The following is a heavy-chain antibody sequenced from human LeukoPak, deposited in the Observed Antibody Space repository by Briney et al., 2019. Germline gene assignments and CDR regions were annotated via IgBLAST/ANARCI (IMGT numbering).Heavy chain of an antibody. V-gene: IGHV4-34*01. CDR3: ARGRNIVVVPAAPKRYFDY. D-gene: IGHD2-2*01. J-gene: IGHJ4*02. Sequence: SETLSLTCAVYGGSFSGYYWSWIRQPPGKGLEWIGEINHSGSTNYNPSLKSRVTISVDTSKNQFSLKLSSVTAADTAVYCCARGRNIVVVPAAPKRYFDYWGQGTLVTVSS. CDR2: INHSGST. CDR1: GGSFSGYY.